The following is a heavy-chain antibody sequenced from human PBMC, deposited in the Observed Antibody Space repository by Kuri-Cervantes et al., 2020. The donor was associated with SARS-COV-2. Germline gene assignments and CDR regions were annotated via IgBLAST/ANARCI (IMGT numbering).Heavy chain of an antibody. J-gene: IGHJ4*02. CDR1: GGSFSGYY. D-gene: IGHD6-19*01. CDR2: IYHSGST. Sequence: SETLSLTCAVYGGSFSGYYWSWIRQPPGKGLEWIGSIYHSGSTYYNPSLKSRVTISVDTSKNQFSLKLSSVTAADTAVYYCARVPGIAVAVDFDYWGQGTLVTVSS. V-gene: IGHV4-34*01. CDR3: ARVPGIAVAVDFDY.